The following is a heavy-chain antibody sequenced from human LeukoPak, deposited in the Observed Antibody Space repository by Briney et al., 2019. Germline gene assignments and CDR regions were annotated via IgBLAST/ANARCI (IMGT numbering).Heavy chain of an antibody. Sequence: ASVKISCKASGHTFTTYQRHWVRQALGQGLEWMGTINPSGGRTHYAQRFQARVTMTSATSTSTVYMDLSSLRSEDTSMYYCARPADTGVDASDLWGQGTMVIVSS. CDR2: INPSGGRT. CDR1: GHTFTTYQ. V-gene: IGHV1-46*01. J-gene: IGHJ3*01. D-gene: IGHD3-10*01. CDR3: ARPADTGVDASDL.